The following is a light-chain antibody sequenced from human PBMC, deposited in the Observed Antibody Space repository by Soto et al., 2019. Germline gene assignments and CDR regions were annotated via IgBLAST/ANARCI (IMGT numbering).Light chain of an antibody. CDR2: KAS. J-gene: IGKJ1*01. V-gene: IGKV1-5*03. CDR1: QSISSS. CDR3: PQYYSYSLT. Sequence: DIQMTQSPSTLSASVGDRVTMSCRASQSISSSLAWYQQTPGKAPKLLIYKASGLESGVPSRFSGSGSGTEFTLIISSLQPDDFATYYCPQYYSYSLTFGQGTKVEIK.